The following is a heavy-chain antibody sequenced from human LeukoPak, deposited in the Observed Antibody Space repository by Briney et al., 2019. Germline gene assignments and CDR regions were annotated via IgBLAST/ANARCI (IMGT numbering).Heavy chain of an antibody. CDR2: ISGSGGST. J-gene: IGHJ4*02. CDR3: AKDQKKTYYYDSSGYPLDY. CDR1: GFTFSSYA. V-gene: IGHV3-23*01. Sequence: GGTLRLSCAASGFTFSSYAMTWVRQAPGKGLEWVSAISGSGGSTYNADSVKGRFTISRDNSKNTLYLQMNSLRAEDTAVYYCAKDQKKTYYYDSSGYPLDYWGQGTLVTVSS. D-gene: IGHD3-22*01.